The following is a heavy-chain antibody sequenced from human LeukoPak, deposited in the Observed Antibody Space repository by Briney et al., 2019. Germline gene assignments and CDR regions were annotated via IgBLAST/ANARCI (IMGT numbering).Heavy chain of an antibody. D-gene: IGHD6-19*01. J-gene: IGHJ1*01. CDR1: GFTFDNYA. V-gene: IGHV3-9*01. CDR2: ISWNSGTI. Sequence: PGRSLRLSCAASGFTFDNYAMNWVRQVPGKGLEWISLISWNSGTIGYADPVKGRFTISRDNANNFLYLQMNSLRAEDTALYYCARAYKDRSLAGKKEFFQHWGQGTLVTVSS. CDR3: ARAYKDRSLAGKKEFFQH.